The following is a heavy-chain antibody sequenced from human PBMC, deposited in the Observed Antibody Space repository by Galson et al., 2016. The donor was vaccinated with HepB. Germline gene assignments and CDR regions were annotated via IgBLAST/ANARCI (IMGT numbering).Heavy chain of an antibody. Sequence: SLRLSCAASGFTFSTYSMNWVRQAPGKGLEWISCISSSRNTMYYADSVEGRFTISRGNARNSLYLQMNSLRHEDTAVFYCVRDQGRTFDYWGQGTLVIVSS. J-gene: IGHJ4*02. V-gene: IGHV3-48*02. CDR3: VRDQGRTFDY. CDR1: GFTFSTYS. CDR2: ISSSRNTM.